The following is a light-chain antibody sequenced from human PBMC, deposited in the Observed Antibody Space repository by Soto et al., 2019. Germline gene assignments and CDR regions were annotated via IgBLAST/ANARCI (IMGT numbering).Light chain of an antibody. J-gene: IGKJ5*01. Sequence: EIVMTQSPDILSVPPGGRATLSCRASESIRSDLAWYQQKPGQAPRLLIFGGSIRAADIPGRFSGSGSGTQFTLTIGTLQSEDFAVYYCQQYHDCPTITFGHGTRLEIK. CDR1: ESIRSD. CDR3: QQYHDCPTIT. V-gene: IGKV3-15*01. CDR2: GGS.